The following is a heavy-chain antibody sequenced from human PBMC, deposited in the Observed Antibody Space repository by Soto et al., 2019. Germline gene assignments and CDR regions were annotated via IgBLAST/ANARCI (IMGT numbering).Heavy chain of an antibody. J-gene: IGHJ4*02. D-gene: IGHD3-16*01. CDR2: ISATGGGT. Sequence: GSLRLSCVVSGFTFDDYAMHWVRQAPGKGLEWVSLISATGGGTYYADSVKGRFTISRDNSHNTLYLQVHSLTAEDTAVYYCAKDRRAGGNSAFYFDFWGQGAQVTVSS. V-gene: IGHV3-23*01. CDR3: AKDRRAGGNSAFYFDF. CDR1: GFTFDDYA.